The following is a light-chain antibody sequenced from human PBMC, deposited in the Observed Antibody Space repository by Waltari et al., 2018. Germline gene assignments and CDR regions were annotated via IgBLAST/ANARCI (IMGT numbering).Light chain of an antibody. Sequence: QSVLTQPPSVSAAPGQRVTLFCSGGSSNIGSHYVSWYRQLPGTAPKLLIYEDNERPSGIPDRFSGSKSGTSATLDITGLQAGDEADYYCGTWDSSLSGAVFGGGTHLTVL. CDR3: GTWDSSLSGAV. CDR2: EDN. V-gene: IGLV1-51*02. J-gene: IGLJ7*01. CDR1: SSNIGSHY.